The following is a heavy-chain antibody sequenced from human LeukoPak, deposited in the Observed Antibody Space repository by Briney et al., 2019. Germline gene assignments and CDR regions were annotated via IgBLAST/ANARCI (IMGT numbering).Heavy chain of an antibody. CDR3: TRHTDIYASPDY. J-gene: IGHJ4*02. D-gene: IGHD3-10*01. CDR2: VFPGDSGT. CDR1: GYSFTNYW. V-gene: IGHV5-51*01. Sequence: GESLKISCKGSGYSFTNYWIGWVRQMPGKGLEWMGIVFPGDSGTRYSPSFQGQVTISADKSISTAYLQWSSLKASDTAMFYCTRHTDIYASPDYWAREPWSSSPQ.